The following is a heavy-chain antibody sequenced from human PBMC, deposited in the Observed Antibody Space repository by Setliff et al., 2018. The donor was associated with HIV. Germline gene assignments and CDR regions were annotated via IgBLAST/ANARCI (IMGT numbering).Heavy chain of an antibody. J-gene: IGHJ4*02. CDR1: GGSISSSSYY. Sequence: PSETLSLTCTVSGGSISSSSYYWGWIRQPPGKGLEWIGSIYYSGSTYYNPSLKSRVTISVDTSKNQFSLKLSSVTAADTAVYYCANMQWASNAWYSFDYWGQGALVTVSS. CDR3: ANMQWASNAWYSFDY. CDR2: IYYSGST. V-gene: IGHV4-39*01. D-gene: IGHD6-19*01.